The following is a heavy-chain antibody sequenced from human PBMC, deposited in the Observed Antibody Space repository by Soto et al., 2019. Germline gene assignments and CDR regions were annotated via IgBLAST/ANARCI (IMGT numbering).Heavy chain of an antibody. CDR2: IYPGGGGP. V-gene: IGHV1-46*01. CDR1: GYEFSDYY. J-gene: IGHJ4*02. D-gene: IGHD5-18*01. Sequence: EASVKVSCKTSGYEFSDYYIHWVRQAPGQGLEWMGVIYPGGGGPTSAQKFQGRLTMTSDTSTSTVYMNLSGLKSEDTAVYYCARTHYSYGYHFDYWGQGTLVTVSS. CDR3: ARTHYSYGYHFDY.